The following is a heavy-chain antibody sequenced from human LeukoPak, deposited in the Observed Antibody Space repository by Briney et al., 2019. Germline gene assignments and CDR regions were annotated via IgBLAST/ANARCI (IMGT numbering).Heavy chain of an antibody. J-gene: IGHJ4*02. V-gene: IGHV3-7*03. CDR1: GFTFSSYW. D-gene: IGHD3-22*01. CDR2: IKEDGTEK. Sequence: GGSLRLSCAASGFTFSSYWMTWLRQAPGKGLEWVANIKEDGTEKYYVDSVKGRFTISRDNAKNSLYLQMNSLRAEDTAVYYCGENYYDSSGYSVVRDWGQGTLVTVSS. CDR3: GENYYDSSGYSVVRD.